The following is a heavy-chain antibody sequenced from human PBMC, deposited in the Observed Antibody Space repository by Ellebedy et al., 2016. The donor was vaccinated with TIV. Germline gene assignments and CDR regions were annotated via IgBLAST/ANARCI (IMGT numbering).Heavy chain of an antibody. D-gene: IGHD6-6*01. CDR1: GYPFSSYP. Sequence: AASVKVSCKASGYPFSSYPVHWVRQAPGQRLEWMGWINTGNGNTKYSQMVKGRVTFISDTSATTAYMELSSLKSEDTAVYFCARGEHSSLKHFLYWGQGTLVTVSS. V-gene: IGHV1-3*04. CDR2: INTGNGNT. J-gene: IGHJ4*02. CDR3: ARGEHSSLKHFLY.